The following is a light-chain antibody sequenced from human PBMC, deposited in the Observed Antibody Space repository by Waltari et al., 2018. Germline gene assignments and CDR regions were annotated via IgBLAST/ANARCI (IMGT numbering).Light chain of an antibody. V-gene: IGLV2-23*02. CDR3: SSYAGSSKGV. Sequence: QSALTQPASVSGSPGQSITISCPGTSSDVGNYKRVSWYQQHPGKAPKLMIYAVSKRPSGVSVRFSGSKSGDMASLTISGLQPEDEAEYFCSSYAGSSKGVFGGGTKVTVL. CDR1: SSDVGNYKR. CDR2: AVS. J-gene: IGLJ2*01.